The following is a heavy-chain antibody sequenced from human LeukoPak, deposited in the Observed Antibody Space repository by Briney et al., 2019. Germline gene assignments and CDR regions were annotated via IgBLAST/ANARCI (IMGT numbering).Heavy chain of an antibody. J-gene: IGHJ6*03. D-gene: IGHD4-23*01. CDR3: ARRKGGYSYYYYYMDV. CDR2: INHSGRT. Sequence: SETLSLTCAVYGGSFSGYYWSWIRQPPGKGLEWIGEINHSGRTNYNPSLKSRVTISVDTSKNQFSLKLSSVTAADTAVYYCARRKGGYSYYYYYMDVWGKGTTVTVSS. V-gene: IGHV4-34*01. CDR1: GGSFSGYY.